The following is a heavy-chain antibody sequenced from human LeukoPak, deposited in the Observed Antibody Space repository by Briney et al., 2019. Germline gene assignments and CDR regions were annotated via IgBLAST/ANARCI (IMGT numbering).Heavy chain of an antibody. Sequence: GASVKVACKASGYTCTSYDMDGVRRATGQGLEWLVWMNPNSGNTGYAQKFQGRCTMTRNTSISTAYMELSSLRSEDTAVYYCASDRRGKTAGILNWFDPWGQGTLVTVSS. CDR2: MNPNSGNT. CDR3: ASDRRGKTAGILNWFDP. J-gene: IGHJ5*02. CDR1: GYTCTSYD. D-gene: IGHD6-13*01. V-gene: IGHV1-8*01.